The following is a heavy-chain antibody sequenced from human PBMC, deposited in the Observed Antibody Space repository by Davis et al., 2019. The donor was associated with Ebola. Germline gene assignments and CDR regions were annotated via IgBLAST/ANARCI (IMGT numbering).Heavy chain of an antibody. V-gene: IGHV3-7*03. D-gene: IGHD6-19*01. CDR3: ARGVAVSGFYFDN. Sequence: GESLKISCAASGFPFSTYWMSWVRQAPGEGLEWVANIGQDGNEKYYVDSVKGRFTVSRDNANNSLSLQMYSLRAEDTAVYYCARGVAVSGFYFDNWGPGTLVTVSS. J-gene: IGHJ4*02. CDR1: GFPFSTYW. CDR2: IGQDGNEK.